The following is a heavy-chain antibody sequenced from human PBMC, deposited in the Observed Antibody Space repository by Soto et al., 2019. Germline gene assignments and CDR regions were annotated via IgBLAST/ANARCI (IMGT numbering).Heavy chain of an antibody. Sequence: PGGSLRLSCVGSGFTFDSHAMNWVRQAPGKGLECVAGITGSAGSTYYADSVKGRFTISKDNSKNTLYLQMNSLRAEDTAVYYCTKDKADKYDSSVGSWGQGTQVTVSS. CDR3: TKDKADKYDSSVGS. CDR1: GFTFDSHA. V-gene: IGHV3-23*01. D-gene: IGHD3-22*01. CDR2: ITGSAGST. J-gene: IGHJ4*02.